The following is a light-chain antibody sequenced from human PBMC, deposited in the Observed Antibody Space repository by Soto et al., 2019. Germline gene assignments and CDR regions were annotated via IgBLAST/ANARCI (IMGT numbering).Light chain of an antibody. CDR2: GPS. Sequence: EIVLTQSPGTLSLSPGERATLSCRASQSVSSSHIAWYQQKPGLAPRLLIYGPSIRATGIPERFSGSGSGTDFTLTISRLEPEDFAVYYCHQFGSSPQTFGHGTKVEI. J-gene: IGKJ1*01. CDR3: HQFGSSPQT. CDR1: QSVSSSH. V-gene: IGKV3-20*01.